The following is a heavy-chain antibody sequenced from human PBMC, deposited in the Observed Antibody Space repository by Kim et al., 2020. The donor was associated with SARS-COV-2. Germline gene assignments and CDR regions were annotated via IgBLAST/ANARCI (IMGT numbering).Heavy chain of an antibody. Sequence: LSLTCAASGFTFSSYDMHWVRQTTGKGLEWVSAIGTAGDTYYPGSVKGRFTISRENAKNSLYLQMNSLRAGDTAVYYCARASDTAMGGYYYYYMDVW. CDR1: GFTFSSYD. V-gene: IGHV3-13*01. D-gene: IGHD5-18*01. J-gene: IGHJ6*03. CDR3: ARASDTAMGGYYYYYMDV. CDR2: IGTAGDT.